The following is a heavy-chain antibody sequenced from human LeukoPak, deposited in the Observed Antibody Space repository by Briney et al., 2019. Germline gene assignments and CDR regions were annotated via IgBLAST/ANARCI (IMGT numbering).Heavy chain of an antibody. CDR1: GFTFTNYA. J-gene: IGHJ1*01. Sequence: GGSLRLSCAASGFTFTNYAMSWVRQAPGKGLEWVSGISGGGGSTYYADSVKGRFTISRDNSKNTLYLQMNSLRAEDTAVYYCARGRYSGSYPEYFQHWGQGTLVTVSS. V-gene: IGHV3-23*01. D-gene: IGHD1-26*01. CDR2: ISGGGGST. CDR3: ARGRYSGSYPEYFQH.